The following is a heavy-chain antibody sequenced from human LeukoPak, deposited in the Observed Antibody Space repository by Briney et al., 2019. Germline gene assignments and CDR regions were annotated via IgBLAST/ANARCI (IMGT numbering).Heavy chain of an antibody. Sequence: GESLRISCNGFAYDFANYLIAWGGQMPGKGLEWMGIIYPGDSDTGYSPSFQGQVTMSADKSINIAYLQWSGLKASDTAMYYCGILDKVNCTGTRCYSSLDPWGQGTLVTVSA. CDR3: GILDKVNCTGTRCYSSLDP. CDR1: AYDFANYL. D-gene: IGHD2-8*02. V-gene: IGHV5-51*01. J-gene: IGHJ5*02. CDR2: IYPGDSDT.